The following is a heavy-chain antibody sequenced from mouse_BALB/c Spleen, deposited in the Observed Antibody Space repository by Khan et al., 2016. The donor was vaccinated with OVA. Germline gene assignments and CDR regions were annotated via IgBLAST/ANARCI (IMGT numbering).Heavy chain of an antibody. CDR3: TRDRIDY. CDR2: INPTSGYT. CDR1: GYTFTTYW. J-gene: IGHJ2*01. V-gene: IGHV1-7*01. Sequence: QVQLQQSGAELAKPGASVKMSCKASGYTFTTYWMHWVKQRPGQGLEWIGYINPTSGYTDYNEKFKDRATLSADKSSSTAYMQLSSLTSEDSAVXYCTRDRIDYWRQGTTLTVSS.